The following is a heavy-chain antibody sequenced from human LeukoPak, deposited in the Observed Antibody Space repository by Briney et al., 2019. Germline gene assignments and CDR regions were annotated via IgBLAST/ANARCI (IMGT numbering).Heavy chain of an antibody. V-gene: IGHV4-59*01. CDR1: GGSISSYY. D-gene: IGHD3-9*01. CDR3: ARLTGYSSESWFDP. CDR2: IYYSGST. Sequence: PSETLSLTCTVSGGSISSYYWSWIRQPPGKGLEWIGYIYYSGSTNYKSSLKSRVTISVDMSKNQFSLKLSSVTAADTAVYYCARLTGYSSESWFDPWGQGTLVTVSS. J-gene: IGHJ5*02.